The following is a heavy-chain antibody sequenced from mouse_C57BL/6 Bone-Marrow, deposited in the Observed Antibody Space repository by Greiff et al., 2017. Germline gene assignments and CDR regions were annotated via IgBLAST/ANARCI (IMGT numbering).Heavy chain of an antibody. Sequence: QVQLQQPGAELVRPGSSVKLSCKASGYTFTSYWMDWVKQRPGQGLEWIGNIYPSDSETHYNQKFKDKATLTVDKSSSTAYMPLSSLTSEDSAVYYCARGYYSYYFDYWGQGTTLTVSS. CDR2: IYPSDSET. CDR3: ARGYYSYYFDY. CDR1: GYTFTSYW. D-gene: IGHD2-3*01. J-gene: IGHJ2*01. V-gene: IGHV1-61*01.